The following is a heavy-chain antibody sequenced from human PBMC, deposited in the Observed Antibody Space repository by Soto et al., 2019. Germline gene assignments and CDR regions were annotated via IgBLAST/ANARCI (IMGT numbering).Heavy chain of an antibody. CDR3: ARSQGSSTSLEIYYYYYYGMDV. CDR2: IIPISGTA. Sequence: QVQLVQSGAEVKKPGSSVKVSCKASGGTFSSYAISWVRQAPGQGLEWMGGIIPISGTANYAQKFQGRGTITADESTSTAYMELSSLRSEDTAVYYCARSQGSSTSLEIYYYYYYGMDVWGQGTTVTVSS. V-gene: IGHV1-69*01. J-gene: IGHJ6*02. CDR1: GGTFSSYA. D-gene: IGHD2-2*01.